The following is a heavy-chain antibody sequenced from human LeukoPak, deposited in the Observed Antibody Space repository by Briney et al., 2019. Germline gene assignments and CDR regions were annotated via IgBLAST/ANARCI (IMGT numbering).Heavy chain of an antibody. J-gene: IGHJ4*02. Sequence: GASVNVSRQASGYTFTVYDAHWVRQAPGQGLEWMGWINPNSGGTNYAQKFQGRVTMTRDTSISTAYMELSRLRSDDTAVYYCARAGSSSSPTFDYWGQGTLVTVSS. V-gene: IGHV1-2*02. CDR1: GYTFTVYD. CDR3: ARAGSSSSPTFDY. CDR2: INPNSGGT. D-gene: IGHD6-6*01.